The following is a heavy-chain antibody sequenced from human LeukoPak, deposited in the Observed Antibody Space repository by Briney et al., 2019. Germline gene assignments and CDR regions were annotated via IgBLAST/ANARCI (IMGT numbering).Heavy chain of an antibody. J-gene: IGHJ4*02. CDR1: GYTFTSHY. CDR2: IYPSGSRT. D-gene: IGHD2-15*01. Sequence: ASVKVSCKASGYTFTSHYMPWVRQAPGHGPEWMGVIYPSGSRTVYAQNFQGRVSVTRDASTSTVYMELSSLRSEDTAMYYCARELEAAAKNFDLWGQGTLVTVSS. V-gene: IGHV1-46*01. CDR3: ARELEAAAKNFDL.